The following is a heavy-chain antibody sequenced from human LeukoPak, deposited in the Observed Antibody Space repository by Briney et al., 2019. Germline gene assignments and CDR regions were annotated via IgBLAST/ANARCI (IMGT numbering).Heavy chain of an antibody. D-gene: IGHD6-19*01. CDR3: AKDVVGQQWPENY. CDR2: IQYDGSIR. V-gene: IGHV3-30*02. CDR1: GFTFSTYG. Sequence: PGGSLRLSCAASGFTFSTYGMHWVRQAPGKGLEWVAFIQYDGSIRLYGDSVKSRFTISRDNSKNTLYLQMNSLRPEDTAVYYCAKDVVGQQWPENYWGQGTLVTVSS. J-gene: IGHJ4*02.